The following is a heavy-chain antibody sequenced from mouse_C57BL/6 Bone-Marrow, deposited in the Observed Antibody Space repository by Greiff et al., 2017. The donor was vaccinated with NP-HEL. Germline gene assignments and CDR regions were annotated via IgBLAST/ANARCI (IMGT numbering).Heavy chain of an antibody. CDR3: ARYYYGGGAMDY. D-gene: IGHD1-1*01. CDR2: IYPRSGNT. V-gene: IGHV1-81*01. J-gene: IGHJ4*01. Sequence: QVQLQQSGAELARPGASVKLSCKAFGYTFTSYGISWVKQRTGQGLEWIGEIYPRSGNTYYNEKFKGKATLTADKSSSTAYMELRSLTSEDSAVYFCARYYYGGGAMDYWGQGTSVTVSS. CDR1: GYTFTSYG.